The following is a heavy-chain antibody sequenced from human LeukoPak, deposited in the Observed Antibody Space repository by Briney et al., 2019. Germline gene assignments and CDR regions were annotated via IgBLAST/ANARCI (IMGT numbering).Heavy chain of an antibody. CDR3: ARVSGPQLVAGWFDP. CDR1: GGSISSYY. D-gene: IGHD6-13*01. CDR2: IYTSGST. V-gene: IGHV4-4*07. Sequence: PSETLSLTCTVSGGSISSYYWSWIRQPAGKGLEWIGRIYTSGSTNYNPSLKSRVTISVDTSKNQFSLRVNSVTAADTAVYYCARVSGPQLVAGWFDPWGQGTLVTVSS. J-gene: IGHJ5*02.